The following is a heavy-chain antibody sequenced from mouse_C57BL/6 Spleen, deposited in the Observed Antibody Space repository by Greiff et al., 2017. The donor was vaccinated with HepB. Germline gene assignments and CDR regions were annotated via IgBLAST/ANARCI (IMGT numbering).Heavy chain of an antibody. D-gene: IGHD2-5*01. J-gene: IGHJ4*01. CDR3: ARSSYYSNYEYYAMDY. Sequence: VKLVESGAELMKPGASVKLSCKATGYTFTGYWIEWVKQRPGHGLEWIGEILPGSGSTNYNEKFKGKATFTADTSSNTAYMQLSSLTTEDSAIYYCARSSYYSNYEYYAMDYWGQGTSVTVSS. CDR2: ILPGSGST. CDR1: GYTFTGYW. V-gene: IGHV1-9*01.